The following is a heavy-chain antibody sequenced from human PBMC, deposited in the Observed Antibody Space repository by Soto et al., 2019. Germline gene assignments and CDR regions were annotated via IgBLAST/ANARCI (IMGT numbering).Heavy chain of an antibody. CDR2: INAGNGNT. Sequence: GASVKVSCKASGYTFTSYAMHWVRQAPGQRLEWTGWINAGNGNTKYSQKFQGRVTITRDTSASTAYMELSSLRSEDTAVYYCARDSSGYALQFDYWGQGTLVTVSS. D-gene: IGHD5-12*01. J-gene: IGHJ4*02. V-gene: IGHV1-3*01. CDR3: ARDSSGYALQFDY. CDR1: GYTFTSYA.